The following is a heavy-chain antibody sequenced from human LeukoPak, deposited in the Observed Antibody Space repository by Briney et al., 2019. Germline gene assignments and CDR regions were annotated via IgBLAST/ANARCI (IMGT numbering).Heavy chain of an antibody. D-gene: IGHD2-15*01. V-gene: IGHV3-23*01. J-gene: IGHJ4*02. CDR2: ISGSGGST. CDR3: AKAYIVVVVXATXFDX. CDR1: GFTFSSYA. Sequence: GGSLRLSCAACGFTFSSYAMSWVRQAPGKGLEWVSAISGSGGSTYYADSVKGRFTISRDNSKNTLYLQMNSLRAEDTAVYYCAKAYIVVVVXATXFDXWGQGXLVTV.